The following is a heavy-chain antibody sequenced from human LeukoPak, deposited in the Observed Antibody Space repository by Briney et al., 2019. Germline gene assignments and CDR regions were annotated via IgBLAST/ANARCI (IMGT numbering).Heavy chain of an antibody. CDR2: IYYSGST. CDR1: GGSLSSGGYY. CDR3: ARETYYYGSGSYPFDY. D-gene: IGHD3-10*01. Sequence: SQTLSLTCTVSGGSLSSGGYYWSWIRQHPGRGLEWSGYIYYSGSTYYNPSRKSRVTISVHTSKNQFSLKLSSVTAADTAVHYCARETYYYGSGSYPFDYWGQGTLVTVSS. J-gene: IGHJ4*02. V-gene: IGHV4-31*03.